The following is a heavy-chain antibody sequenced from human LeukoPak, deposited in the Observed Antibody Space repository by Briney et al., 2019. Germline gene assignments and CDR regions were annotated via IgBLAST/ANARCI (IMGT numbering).Heavy chain of an antibody. J-gene: IGHJ5*02. CDR2: IYHSGST. Sequence: SETLSLTCAVSGYSISSGYYWGWIRQPPGKGLEWIGSIYHSGSTYYNPSLKSRVTISVDTSKNQFSLKLSSVTAADTAVYYCARRDVNWNDEECNWFDPWGQGTLVTVSS. CDR1: GYSISSGYY. V-gene: IGHV4-38-2*01. D-gene: IGHD1-20*01. CDR3: ARRDVNWNDEECNWFDP.